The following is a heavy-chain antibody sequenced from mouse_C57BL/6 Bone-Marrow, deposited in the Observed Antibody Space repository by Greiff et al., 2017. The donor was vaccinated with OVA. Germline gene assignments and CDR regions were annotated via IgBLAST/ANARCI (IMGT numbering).Heavy chain of an antibody. CDR3: ARGRRQIEGYYGNYDFAY. J-gene: IGHJ3*01. CDR1: GYTFTDYY. Sequence: EVQLQQSGPVLVKPGASVKMSCKASGYTFTDYYMNWVKQSHGKSLEWIGVINPYNGGTSYNQKFKGKATLTVDKSSSTAYMELNSLTSEDSAVYYCARGRRQIEGYYGNYDFAYWGQGTLVTVSA. D-gene: IGHD2-1*01. CDR2: INPYNGGT. V-gene: IGHV1-19*01.